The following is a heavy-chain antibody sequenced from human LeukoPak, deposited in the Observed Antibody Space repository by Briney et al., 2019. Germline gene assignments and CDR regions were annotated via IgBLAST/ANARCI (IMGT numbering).Heavy chain of an antibody. CDR3: VRVSFDSGWHTIDY. J-gene: IGHJ4*02. CDR2: MNPNSGNT. V-gene: IGHV1-8*01. Sequence: ASVKVSCKASGYTFTSYDINWVRQATGQGLEWMGWMNPNSGNTGYAQKFQGRVAITRNTSISTAYMDLSSMRSEDTAVYFCVRVSFDSGWHTIDYWGQGTLVTVSS. CDR1: GYTFTSYD. D-gene: IGHD6-19*01.